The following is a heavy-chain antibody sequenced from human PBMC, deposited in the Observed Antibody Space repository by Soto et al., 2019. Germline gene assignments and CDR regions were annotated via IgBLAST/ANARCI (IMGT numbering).Heavy chain of an antibody. D-gene: IGHD3-3*01. CDR3: ARLGYDFWSGYYHYYYYYMDV. J-gene: IGHJ6*03. CDR1: GGSISSYY. V-gene: IGHV4-59*08. CDR2: IYYSGST. Sequence: SETLSLTCTVSGGSISSYYWSWIRQPPWKGLEWIGYIYYSGSTNYNPSLKSRVTISVDTSKNQFSLKLSSVTAADTAVYYCARLGYDFWSGYYHYYYYYMDVWGKGTTVTVSS.